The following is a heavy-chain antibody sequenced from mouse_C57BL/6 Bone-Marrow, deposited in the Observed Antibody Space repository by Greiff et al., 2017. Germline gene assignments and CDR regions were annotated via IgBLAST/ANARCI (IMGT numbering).Heavy chain of an antibody. Sequence: QVQLQQPGAELVKPGASVKLSCKASGYTFTSYWMHWVKQRPGQGLEWIGMIHPNSGSTNYNEKFKSKATLTVDKSSSTAYMQLSSLTSEDSAVYYCARTTTVVAPPWYAYWGRGNLVTVSA. CDR3: ARTTTVVAPPWYAY. J-gene: IGHJ3*01. CDR2: IHPNSGST. D-gene: IGHD1-1*01. V-gene: IGHV1-64*01. CDR1: GYTFTSYW.